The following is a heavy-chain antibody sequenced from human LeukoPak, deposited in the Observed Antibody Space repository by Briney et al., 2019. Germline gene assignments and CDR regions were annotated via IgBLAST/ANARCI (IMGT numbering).Heavy chain of an antibody. J-gene: IGHJ5*02. V-gene: IGHV4-59*01. CDR3: AREVNYGSGRLINRLDP. CDR2: IYYSGGT. Sequence: SETLSLTCTVSGGSISSYYWSWIRQPPGKGLEWIGYIYYSGGTNYNPSLKSRVTISVDTSKNQFSLKLSSVTAADTAVYYCAREVNYGSGRLINRLDPSGPRNLGTASS. CDR1: GGSISSYY. D-gene: IGHD3-10*01.